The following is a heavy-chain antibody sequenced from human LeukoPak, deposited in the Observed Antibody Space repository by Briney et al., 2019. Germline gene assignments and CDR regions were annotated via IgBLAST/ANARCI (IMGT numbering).Heavy chain of an antibody. J-gene: IGHJ3*02. CDR2: SYSGANS. V-gene: IGHV3-23*01. CDR1: GFTFSGSA. Sequence: AGGSLRLSCAASGFTFSGSAMSWVRQAPGERLEWVSLSYSGANSYYTDSVRGRFTISRDNSKDTLFLQMNSLRAEDAAEYYCARELNNYDFLTGYYPTYAAFDMWGQGTMVTVSS. D-gene: IGHD3-9*01. CDR3: ARELNNYDFLTGYYPTYAAFDM.